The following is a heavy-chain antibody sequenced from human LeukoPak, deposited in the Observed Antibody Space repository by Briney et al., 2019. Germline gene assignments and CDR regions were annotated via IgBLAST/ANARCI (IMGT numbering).Heavy chain of an antibody. Sequence: SETLSLTCTVSGGSTSSSSYYLGWIRQPPGKGLEWIVSIYYSGSTYYNPSLKSRVTISVDTSKNQFSLKLSSVTAADTAVYYCARFPLPPMVRGPINAFDIWGQGTMVTVSS. D-gene: IGHD3-10*01. CDR3: ARFPLPPMVRGPINAFDI. J-gene: IGHJ3*02. V-gene: IGHV4-39*07. CDR2: IYYSGST. CDR1: GGSTSSSSYY.